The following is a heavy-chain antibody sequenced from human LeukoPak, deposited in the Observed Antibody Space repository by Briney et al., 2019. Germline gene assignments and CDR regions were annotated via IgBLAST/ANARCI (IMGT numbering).Heavy chain of an antibody. D-gene: IGHD6-13*01. J-gene: IGHJ4*02. V-gene: IGHV3-23*01. CDR1: GFTFRSHA. CDR2: IGSDGGGI. Sequence: GGSLRLSCAASGFTFRSHAMSWVRQAPGKGLEWVSIIGSDGGGIQYAASVKGRFTISRDNSKNIVHLQMNSLRAEDTAIYYCAKGSLVAPPGTRQFDYWGQGAQVTVSS. CDR3: AKGSLVAPPGTRQFDY.